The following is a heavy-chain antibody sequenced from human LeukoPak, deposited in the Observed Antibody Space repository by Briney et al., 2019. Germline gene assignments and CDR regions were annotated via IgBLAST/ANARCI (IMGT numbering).Heavy chain of an antibody. CDR2: ISGSGRST. CDR1: GFTFSSYW. V-gene: IGHV3-23*01. Sequence: GGSLRLSCAASGFTFSSYWMHWVRQAPGKGLVWVSAISGSGRSTYYADSVKGRFTISRGNSKNTLYLQMNSLRAEDTAVYYCAKNARSTLFLLGSYYYHYMDVWGKGTTVTISS. J-gene: IGHJ6*03. CDR3: AKNARSTLFLLGSYYYHYMDV. D-gene: IGHD3-10*02.